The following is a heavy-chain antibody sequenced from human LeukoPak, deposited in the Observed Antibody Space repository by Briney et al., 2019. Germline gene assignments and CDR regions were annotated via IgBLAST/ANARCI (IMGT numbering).Heavy chain of an antibody. CDR3: AKDLATGDY. D-gene: IGHD5-12*01. CDR2: ISGSGGST. Sequence: RTGGSLRLSCADSGFTFSSYAMSWVRQAPGKGLEWVSAISGSGGSTYYADSVKGWFTISRDNSKNTLYLQMNSLRAEDTAVYYCAKDLATGDYWGQGTLVTVSS. J-gene: IGHJ4*02. CDR1: GFTFSSYA. V-gene: IGHV3-23*01.